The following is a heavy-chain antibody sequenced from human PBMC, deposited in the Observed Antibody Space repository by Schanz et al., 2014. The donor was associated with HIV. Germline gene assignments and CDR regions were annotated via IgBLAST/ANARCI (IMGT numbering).Heavy chain of an antibody. CDR1: GFTFNNYA. D-gene: IGHD1-26*01. J-gene: IGHJ4*02. V-gene: IGHV3-7*01. CDR3: VLPSAKIVGGLGEHYFDH. Sequence: VQLVESGGGVVQPGRSLRLSCVASGFTFNNYAMTWVRQAPGKGLEWVANIKQDESEKYYADSVKGRFTISRDNAKNSLYLQMNSLRAEDTAVYYCVLPSAKIVGGLGEHYFDHWGQGTLVTVSS. CDR2: IKQDESEK.